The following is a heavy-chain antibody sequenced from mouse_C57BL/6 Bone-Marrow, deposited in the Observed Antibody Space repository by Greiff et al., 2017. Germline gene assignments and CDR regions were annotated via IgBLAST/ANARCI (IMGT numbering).Heavy chain of an antibody. D-gene: IGHD2-5*01. J-gene: IGHJ1*03. CDR2: IYPGSGST. Sequence: QVQLQQPGAELVKPGASVKMSCKASGYTFTSYWITWVKQRPGQGLEWIGDIYPGSGSTTYNEKFKSKATMSGDTSSSTAYMQLSSLTSEDSAVYYCARPYYSNYWYFDVWGTGTTVTVSS. CDR1: GYTFTSYW. CDR3: ARPYYSNYWYFDV. V-gene: IGHV1-55*01.